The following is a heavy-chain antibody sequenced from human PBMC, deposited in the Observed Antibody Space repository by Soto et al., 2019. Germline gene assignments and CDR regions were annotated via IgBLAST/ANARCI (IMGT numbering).Heavy chain of an antibody. J-gene: IGHJ6*02. Sequence: SVKVSCKASGGTFSSYAISWVRQAPGQGLEWMGGIIPIFGTANYAQKFQGRVTITADESTSTAYMELSSLRSEDAAVYYCARDNSSSSSLPYYYYGMDVWGQGTTVTVSS. D-gene: IGHD6-6*01. CDR2: IIPIFGTA. CDR3: ARDNSSSSSLPYYYYGMDV. CDR1: GGTFSSYA. V-gene: IGHV1-69*13.